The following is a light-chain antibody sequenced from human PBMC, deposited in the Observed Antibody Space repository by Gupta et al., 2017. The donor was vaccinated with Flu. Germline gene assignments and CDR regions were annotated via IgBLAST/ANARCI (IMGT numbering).Light chain of an antibody. CDR3: QTWDTGWV. CDR2: LNGDGSH. J-gene: IGLJ3*02. CDR1: SGHSTYV. V-gene: IGLV4-69*01. Sequence: QLVLTQSPSASASLGASVKLTCTLSSGHSTYVIAWHQQQPEKGPRYLMKLNGDGSHTRGDGIPYRFSGSSSAAERYLTISSLQSEDESYYYCQTWDTGWVFGGGTKLTVL.